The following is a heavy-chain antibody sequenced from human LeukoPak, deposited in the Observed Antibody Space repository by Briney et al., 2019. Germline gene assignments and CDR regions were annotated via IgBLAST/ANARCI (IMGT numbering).Heavy chain of an antibody. Sequence: GASVKVSCKASGYTFTSYDINWVRQATGQGLEWMGWMNPNSGNRGYAQKFQGRVTMTRNTSINTAYMELSNLRYEDTAMYYCARGQWKDGGNWFDPWGQGTLVTVSS. CDR1: GYTFTSYD. V-gene: IGHV1-8*01. D-gene: IGHD1-1*01. CDR2: MNPNSGNR. CDR3: ARGQWKDGGNWFDP. J-gene: IGHJ5*02.